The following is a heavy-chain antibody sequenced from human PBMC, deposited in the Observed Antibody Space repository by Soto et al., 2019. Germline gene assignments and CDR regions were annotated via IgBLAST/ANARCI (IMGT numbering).Heavy chain of an antibody. V-gene: IGHV1-3*01. CDR3: AREVIAVAGTTYYYYYYGMDV. CDR1: GYTFTSYA. D-gene: IGHD6-19*01. J-gene: IGHJ6*02. Sequence: GASVKVSCKASGYTFTSYAMHWVRQAPEKRLEWMGWINAGNGNTKYSQKFQGRVTITRDTSASTAYMELSSLRSEDTAVYYCAREVIAVAGTTYYYYYYGMDVWGQGTTVTVSS. CDR2: INAGNGNT.